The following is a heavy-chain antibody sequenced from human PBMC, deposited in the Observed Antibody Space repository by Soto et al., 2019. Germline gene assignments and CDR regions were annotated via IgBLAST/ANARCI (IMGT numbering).Heavy chain of an antibody. D-gene: IGHD2-2*01. Sequence: EVQLVESGGGLVQPGGSLRLSCAASGFTFSDYYMDWVRQASGKGLEWVGRSRNKANSYTTEYAASVKGRFTISRDDSKNSLYLQMNSLKTEDTAVYYCARLVPAVRGPPNGMDVWGQGTTVTVSS. CDR2: SRNKANSYTT. V-gene: IGHV3-72*01. CDR1: GFTFSDYY. CDR3: ARLVPAVRGPPNGMDV. J-gene: IGHJ6*02.